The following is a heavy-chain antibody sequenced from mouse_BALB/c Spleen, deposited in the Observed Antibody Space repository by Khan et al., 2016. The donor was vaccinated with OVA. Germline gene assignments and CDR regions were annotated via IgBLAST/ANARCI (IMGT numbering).Heavy chain of an antibody. D-gene: IGHD2-14*01. J-gene: IGHJ3*01. CDR2: INPSNGYT. CDR1: GYTFTSYT. CDR3: VRDGAYHRNDGWFAY. V-gene: IGHV1S26*01. Sequence: VQLQQSGHDLVKPGASVKLSCKASGYTFTSYTIHWIKERPGQGLEWIGYINPSNGYTNYNQKFKDKATLTTDKSSTTAYLQLSSLTSDDSAVYNCVRDGAYHRNDGWFAYWGQGTLVTVSA.